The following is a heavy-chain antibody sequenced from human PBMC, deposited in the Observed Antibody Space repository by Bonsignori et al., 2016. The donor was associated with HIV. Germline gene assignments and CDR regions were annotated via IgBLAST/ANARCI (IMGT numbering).Heavy chain of an antibody. V-gene: IGHV3-53*01. J-gene: IGHJ3*02. CDR3: ARGGITMTLRIDRDAFDI. CDR2: IYSGGST. Sequence: GGSLRLSCAASGFTVSSNYMSWVRQAPGKGLEWVSVIYSGGSTYYADSVKGRFTISRDNSKNTLYLQMNSLRAEDTAVYYCARGGITMTLRIDRDAFDIWGQGTMVTVSS. D-gene: IGHD3-22*01. CDR1: GFTVSSNY.